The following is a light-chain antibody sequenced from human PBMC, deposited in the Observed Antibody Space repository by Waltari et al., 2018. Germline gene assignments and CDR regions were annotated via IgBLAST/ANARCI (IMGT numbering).Light chain of an antibody. CDR2: DVT. CDR3: CSYADTYTAV. V-gene: IGLV2-11*01. J-gene: IGLJ3*02. Sequence: QSALTQPRSVSGSPGQSVTISCTGTSSDVGGYYYVSWYQQHPGKAPKLILYDVTQRPSGVPGRFSGSKSGNTASLTISVLQAEDEADYYCCSYADTYTAVFGGGTKVTVL. CDR1: SSDVGGYYY.